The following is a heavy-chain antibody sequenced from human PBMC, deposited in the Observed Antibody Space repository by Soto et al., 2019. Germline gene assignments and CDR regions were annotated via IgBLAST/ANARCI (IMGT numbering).Heavy chain of an antibody. V-gene: IGHV4-38-2*01. D-gene: IGHD6-6*01. CDR3: ARSMYSTSAQLYYGMDV. CDR1: GYSIRSGYF. J-gene: IGHJ6*02. Sequence: SETLSLTCAVSGYSIRSGYFWGWIRQPPGKGLEWICSMYHRWITYYNLSLNSRVTISVDTSKNQLSLKLSSATAADTAVYYCARSMYSTSAQLYYGMDVWGQGTTVTVSS. CDR2: MYHRWIT.